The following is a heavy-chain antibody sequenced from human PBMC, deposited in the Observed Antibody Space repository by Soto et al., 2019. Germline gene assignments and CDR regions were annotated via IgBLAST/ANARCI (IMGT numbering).Heavy chain of an antibody. Sequence: SETLSLTCTVSGDSFSNYYWSWIRQPAGKGLEWIGRIYPSGTTNYNPSLKSRLTMSRDTSKNQFSLSLRSVTAADTAVYFCARDDFGSAGMNVWGQGTTVTVSS. CDR1: GDSFSNYY. J-gene: IGHJ6*02. CDR2: IYPSGTT. CDR3: ARDDFGSAGMNV. V-gene: IGHV4-4*07. D-gene: IGHD3-10*01.